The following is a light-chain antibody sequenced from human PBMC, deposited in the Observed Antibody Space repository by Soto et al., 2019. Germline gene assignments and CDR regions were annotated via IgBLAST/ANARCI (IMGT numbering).Light chain of an antibody. CDR3: QQSYSTPPIT. J-gene: IGKJ5*01. CDR2: AAS. CDR1: QSISSY. V-gene: IGKV1-39*01. Sequence: DIQMTQTPSSLSASVGDRVTITFQASQSISSYLNWYQRKPGKAPKLLIYAASSLQSGVPSRFSGSGSGTDFTLTISSLQPEDFATYYCQQSYSTPPITFGQGTRLEIK.